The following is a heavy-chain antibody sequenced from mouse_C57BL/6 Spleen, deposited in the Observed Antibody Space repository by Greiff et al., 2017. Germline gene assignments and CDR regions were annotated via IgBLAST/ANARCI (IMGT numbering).Heavy chain of an antibody. CDR1: GYTFTDYE. V-gene: IGHV1-15*01. D-gene: IGHD1-1*01. CDR2: IDPETGGT. Sequence: QVQLQQSGAELVRPGASVTLSCKASGYTFTDYEMHWVKQTPVHGLEWIGAIDPETGGTAYNQKFKGQAILTADKSSSTAYMELRSLTSEDSAVYYCTASSNWYFDVWGTGTTVTVAS. J-gene: IGHJ1*03. CDR3: TASSNWYFDV.